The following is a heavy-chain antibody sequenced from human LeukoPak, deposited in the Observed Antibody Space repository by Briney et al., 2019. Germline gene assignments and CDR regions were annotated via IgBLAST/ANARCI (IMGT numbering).Heavy chain of an antibody. CDR3: TKDLASQWFTDIRHYGMDV. CDR2: ISWNSRSI. CDR1: GFTFDDYS. J-gene: IGHJ6*02. D-gene: IGHD3-22*01. V-gene: IGHV3-9*01. Sequence: GGSLRLSCAASGFTFDDYSMHWVRQAPGEGLEWVAGISWNSRSIGYAGSVKGRFTISRDNAKNSLYLQMVSLRTEDTALYYCTKDLASQWFTDIRHYGMDVWGQGTTVAV.